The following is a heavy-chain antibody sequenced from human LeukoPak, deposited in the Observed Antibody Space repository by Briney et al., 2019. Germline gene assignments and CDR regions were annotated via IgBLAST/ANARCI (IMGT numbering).Heavy chain of an antibody. CDR3: ARGWGNCGGDCYIKPYYFDY. CDR1: GYTFTSYY. J-gene: IGHJ4*02. Sequence: GASVKVSCKASGYTFTSYYMHWVRQAPGQGLEWMGIINPSGGSTSYAQKFQGRVTMTRDTSTSTVYMELSSLRSEDTAVYYCARGWGNCGGDCYIKPYYFDYWGQGTLVTVSS. V-gene: IGHV1-46*01. CDR2: INPSGGST. D-gene: IGHD2-21*02.